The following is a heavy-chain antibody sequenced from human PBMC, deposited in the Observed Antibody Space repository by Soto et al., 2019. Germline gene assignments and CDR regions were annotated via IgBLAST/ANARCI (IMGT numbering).Heavy chain of an antibody. D-gene: IGHD4-17*01. CDR1: GGSISSGDYY. CDR2: ISNSGTT. Sequence: QVQLQESGPGLVKPSQTLSLTCTVSGGSISSGDYYCSWIRQSPGNGLEWIGYISNSGTTYYNPSLKSRVSISIDTSKNQFSLKLSSVTAADAAVYYCARAHPVTTYLRGWFDPWGQGTLVTVSS. CDR3: ARAHPVTTYLRGWFDP. J-gene: IGHJ5*02. V-gene: IGHV4-30-4*01.